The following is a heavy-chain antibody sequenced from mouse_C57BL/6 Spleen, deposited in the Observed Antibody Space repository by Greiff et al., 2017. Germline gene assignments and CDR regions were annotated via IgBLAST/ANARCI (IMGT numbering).Heavy chain of an antibody. CDR1: GYSFTGYY. Sequence: VQLQQSGPELVKPGASVKISCKASGYSFTGYYMNWVKQSPEKSLEWIGEINPSTGGTTYNQKFKAKATVTVDKSSSTAYMQLKSLTSEDSAVYYCAREDYDEKAMDYWGQGTSVTVSS. J-gene: IGHJ4*01. D-gene: IGHD2-4*01. CDR2: INPSTGGT. V-gene: IGHV1-42*01. CDR3: AREDYDEKAMDY.